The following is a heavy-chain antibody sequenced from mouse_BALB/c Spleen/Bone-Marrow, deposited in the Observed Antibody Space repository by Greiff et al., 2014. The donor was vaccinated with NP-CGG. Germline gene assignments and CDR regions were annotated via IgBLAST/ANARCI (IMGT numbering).Heavy chain of an antibody. CDR3: TRGGNWDDFDY. CDR1: GFTFSSFG. CDR2: ISSGSSTI. J-gene: IGHJ2*01. Sequence: EVQLQQSGGGLVQPGGSRKLSCAASGFTFSSFGMHWVRQAPEKGLEWVAYISSGSSTILYADTLKGRFTVSRDNPKNTLFLQMTSLRSEDTAMYYCTRGGNWDDFDYWGQGTTLTVSS. D-gene: IGHD4-1*01. V-gene: IGHV5-17*02.